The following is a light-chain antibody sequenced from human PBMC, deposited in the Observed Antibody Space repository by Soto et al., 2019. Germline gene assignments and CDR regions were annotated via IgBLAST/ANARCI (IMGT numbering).Light chain of an antibody. J-gene: IGLJ2*01. CDR3: QSYDSSRSGYLV. CDR2: GNS. V-gene: IGLV1-40*01. Sequence: QSVLTQPPSVSGSPGQTVTISCTGSSSNIGGGYDVHWYQQLPGKAPKLLIYGNSNRPSGVPDRFSGSKSGTSASLAITGLQAEDEADYYCQSYDSSRSGYLVFGGGTKLTVL. CDR1: SSNIGGGYD.